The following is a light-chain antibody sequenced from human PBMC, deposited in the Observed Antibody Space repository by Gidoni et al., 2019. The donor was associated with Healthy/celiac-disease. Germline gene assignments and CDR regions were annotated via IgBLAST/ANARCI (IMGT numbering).Light chain of an antibody. Sequence: DIVMTQTPLSLSVTPGQPASIPCTSSQSLLHSDGKTYLYWYLRKLGQPPQLLNYEISNRFSVVPDRFNGSGSGTDFTLKISRVEAEDVGVYYCIQSIQLPLEITFXXXTRLEIK. V-gene: IGKV2D-29*01. J-gene: IGKJ5*01. CDR2: EIS. CDR1: QSLLHSDGKTY. CDR3: IQSIQLPLEIT.